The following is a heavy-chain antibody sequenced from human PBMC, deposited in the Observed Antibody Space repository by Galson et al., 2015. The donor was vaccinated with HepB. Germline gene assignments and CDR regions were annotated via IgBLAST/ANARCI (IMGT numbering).Heavy chain of an antibody. J-gene: IGHJ3*02. V-gene: IGHV3-48*03. CDR2: ISTTGDNI. CDR1: GFGFDTHA. D-gene: IGHD2-8*01. Sequence: SLRLSCAASGFGFDTHAMSWVRQAPGKGLQWVSYISTTGDNIHYADSVKGRFTIARDNAKNSLFLQMDSLRAEDTAVYYCARPLVLNGRFNPGVGPFHIWGHGTMVTVSA. CDR3: ARPLVLNGRFNPGVGPFHI.